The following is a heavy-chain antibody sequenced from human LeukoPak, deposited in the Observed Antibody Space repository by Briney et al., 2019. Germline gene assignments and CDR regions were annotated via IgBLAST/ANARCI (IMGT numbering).Heavy chain of an antibody. D-gene: IGHD1-26*01. CDR3: ARDRSGNRLYPDAFDI. Sequence: SVKVSCKASGGTFSSYAISWVRQAPGQGLEWMGGIIPIFGTANYAQKFQGRVTITADESTSTAYMEQSSLRSEDTAVYYCARDRSGNRLYPDAFDIWGQGTMVTVSS. V-gene: IGHV1-69*13. J-gene: IGHJ3*02. CDR2: IIPIFGTA. CDR1: GGTFSSYA.